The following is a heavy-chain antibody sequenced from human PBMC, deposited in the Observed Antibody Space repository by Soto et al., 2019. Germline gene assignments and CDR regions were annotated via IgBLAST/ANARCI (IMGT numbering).Heavy chain of an antibody. D-gene: IGHD6-6*01. V-gene: IGHV3-20*01. CDR3: ARGEYTSRRGFDV. Sequence: EVQLAESGGGVARPGGSRRLSCAASGIAFGDYGMTWVRRVPGKGLEWVAGISWNGDNTGYADFAKGRFTISRDNSKKSLLLEMNSLRVEDTAFYDLARGEYTSRRGFDVWGQGTPVTVSS. J-gene: IGHJ6*02. CDR2: ISWNGDNT. CDR1: GIAFGDYG.